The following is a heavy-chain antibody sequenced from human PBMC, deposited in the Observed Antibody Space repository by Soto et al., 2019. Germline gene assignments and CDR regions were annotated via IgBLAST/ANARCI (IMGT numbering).Heavy chain of an antibody. V-gene: IGHV1-69*01. J-gene: IGHJ5*02. CDR2: IIPIFGTA. CDR3: AREGGSSSLAWLHPSGVNWFDP. CDR1: GGTFSSYA. Sequence: QVQLVQSGAEVKKPGSSVKVSCKASGGTFSSYAISWVRQAPGQGLEWMGGIIPIFGTANYAQKFQGRVTITADESTSTAYMELSSLRSEDTAVYYCAREGGSSSLAWLHPSGVNWFDPWGQGTLVTVSS. D-gene: IGHD6-13*01.